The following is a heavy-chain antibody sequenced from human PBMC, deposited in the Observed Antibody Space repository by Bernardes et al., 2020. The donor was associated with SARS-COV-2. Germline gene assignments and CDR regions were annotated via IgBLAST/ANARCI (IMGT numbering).Heavy chain of an antibody. Sequence: GGSLRLSCAASGFTFDDYAMHWVRQAPGKGLEWVSGISWNSGSIGYADSVKGRFTISRDNAKNSLYLQMNSLRAEDTALYYCAKLPGPDTTMDGWGQGTLVTVSS. J-gene: IGHJ4*02. V-gene: IGHV3-9*01. D-gene: IGHD5-18*01. CDR1: GFTFDDYA. CDR2: ISWNSGSI. CDR3: AKLPGPDTTMDG.